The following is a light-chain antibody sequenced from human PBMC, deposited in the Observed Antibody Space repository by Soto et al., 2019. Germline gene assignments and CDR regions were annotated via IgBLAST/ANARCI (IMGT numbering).Light chain of an antibody. CDR3: QQCNNRPRT. Sequence: DIQMTQSPSTLSASAGERVTITCRASQSVSSRLAWYQYKPGEAPRLLIYGAFTRAGGFPARFSGSGTGTEFTLTISSLQSEDFAVYYCQQCNNRPRTFGRGTKVDIK. J-gene: IGKJ1*01. CDR2: GAF. V-gene: IGKV1-5*01. CDR1: QSVSSR.